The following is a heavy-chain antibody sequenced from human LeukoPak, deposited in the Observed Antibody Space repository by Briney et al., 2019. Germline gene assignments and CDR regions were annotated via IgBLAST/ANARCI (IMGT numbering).Heavy chain of an antibody. Sequence: GGSLRLSCTASGFTFSDYYMSWIRQAPGMGLEWVSYITGSSSYTNYADSVKGRFTISRDNTKNSLYLQMNSLRAEDTAVYYCGRASYGMDVWGLGTTVTVSS. CDR3: GRASYGMDV. CDR1: GFTFSDYY. CDR2: ITGSSSYT. J-gene: IGHJ6*02. V-gene: IGHV3-11*05.